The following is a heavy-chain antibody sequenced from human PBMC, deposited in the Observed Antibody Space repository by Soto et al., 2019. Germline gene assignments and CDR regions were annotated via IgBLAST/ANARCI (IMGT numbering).Heavy chain of an antibody. D-gene: IGHD6-13*01. J-gene: IGHJ5*02. CDR2: IIPIFGTA. CDR1: GGTFSSYA. CDR3: ARDPYSSSWYVGYNWFDP. V-gene: IGHV1-69*13. Sequence: SVKVSCKASGGTFSSYAISWVRQAPGQGLEWMGGIIPIFGTANYAQKFQGRVTITADESTSTAYMELSSLRSEDTAVYYCARDPYSSSWYVGYNWFDPWGQGTLVTVSS.